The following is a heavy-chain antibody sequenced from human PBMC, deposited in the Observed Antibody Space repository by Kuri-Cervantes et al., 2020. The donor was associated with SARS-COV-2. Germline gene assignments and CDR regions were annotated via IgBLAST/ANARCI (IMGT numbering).Heavy chain of an antibody. J-gene: IGHJ3*02. V-gene: IGHV3-30*01. Sequence: LSLTCAASGFTFSSYAMHWVRQAPGKGLEWVAVISYDGSNKYYADSVKGRFTISRDNSKNTLYLQMNSLRAEDTAVYYCAREGELRAFDIWGQGTMVTVSS. CDR3: AREGELRAFDI. CDR1: GFTFSSYA. CDR2: ISYDGSNK. D-gene: IGHD1-26*01.